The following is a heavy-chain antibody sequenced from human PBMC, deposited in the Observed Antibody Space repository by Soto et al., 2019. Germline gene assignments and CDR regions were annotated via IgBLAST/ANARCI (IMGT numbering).Heavy chain of an antibody. D-gene: IGHD3-16*02. Sequence: ASVKVSCKASGYTFTSYDINWVRQATGXGLEWMGWMNPNSGNTGYAQKFQGRVTMTRNTSISTAYMELSSLRSEDTAVYYCARVLITFGGVIVSAFDIWGQGTMVTV. CDR2: MNPNSGNT. CDR3: ARVLITFGGVIVSAFDI. J-gene: IGHJ3*02. V-gene: IGHV1-8*01. CDR1: GYTFTSYD.